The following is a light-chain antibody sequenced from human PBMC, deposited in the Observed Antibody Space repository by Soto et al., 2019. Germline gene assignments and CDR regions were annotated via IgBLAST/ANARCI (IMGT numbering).Light chain of an antibody. Sequence: QSALTQPASVSGSPGQSITISCTGTSSDIGGYNSVSWYQQHPGKAPQLMIFDVSRRPSGVSNRCSGSMSANTASLTISGLQTEDEADYYCSSFTTSTTYVFGTGTKVTVL. J-gene: IGLJ1*01. CDR2: DVS. CDR1: SSDIGGYNS. V-gene: IGLV2-14*03. CDR3: SSFTTSTTYV.